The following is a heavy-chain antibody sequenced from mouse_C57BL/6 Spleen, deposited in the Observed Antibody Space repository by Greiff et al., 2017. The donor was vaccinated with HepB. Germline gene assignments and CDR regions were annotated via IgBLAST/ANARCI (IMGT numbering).Heavy chain of an antibody. D-gene: IGHD4-1*01. CDR3: TRDGTGTRFDY. J-gene: IGHJ2*01. V-gene: IGHV5-9-1*02. CDR1: GFTFSSYA. Sequence: EVKLVESGEGLVKPGGSLKLSCAASGFTFSSYAMSWVRQTPEKRLEWVAYISSGGDYIYYADTVKGRFTISRGNARNTLYLQMSSLKSEDTAMYYCTRDGTGTRFDYWGQGTTLTVSS. CDR2: ISSGGDYI.